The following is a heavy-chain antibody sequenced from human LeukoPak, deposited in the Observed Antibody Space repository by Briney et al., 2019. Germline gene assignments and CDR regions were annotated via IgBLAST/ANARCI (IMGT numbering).Heavy chain of an antibody. Sequence: PGGSLRLSCAASGFTLRSHAMSWVRQAPGKGLEWVSPISGSGGSTDYVDSVKGRFTISRDNSKNTLYLQMNSLRADDTAVYYCAKQMSTVTFTPFDYWGQGTLVTVSS. D-gene: IGHD3-16*01. CDR2: ISGSGGST. CDR1: GFTLRSHA. J-gene: IGHJ4*02. V-gene: IGHV3-23*01. CDR3: AKQMSTVTFTPFDY.